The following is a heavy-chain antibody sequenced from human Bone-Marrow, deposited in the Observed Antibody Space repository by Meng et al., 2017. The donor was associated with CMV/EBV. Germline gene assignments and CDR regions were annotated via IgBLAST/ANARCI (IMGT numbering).Heavy chain of an antibody. CDR3: ARVLGVVEMATISLGEYYFDY. CDR1: GYTFIRYG. J-gene: IGHJ4*02. D-gene: IGHD5-24*01. Sequence: ASVKVSCKTSGYTFIRYGINWVRQAPGQGPEWMGWINIYNGNTNYAQKFQGRVTLTTDTSTSTAFMELRSLRSDDTAVYYCARVLGVVEMATISLGEYYFDYWGQGTLVTVYS. V-gene: IGHV1-18*01. CDR2: INIYNGNT.